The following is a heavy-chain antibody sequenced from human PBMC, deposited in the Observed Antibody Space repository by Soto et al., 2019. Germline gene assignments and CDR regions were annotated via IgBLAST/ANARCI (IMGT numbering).Heavy chain of an antibody. CDR2: INHSGST. D-gene: IGHD3-3*01. V-gene: IGHV4-34*01. Sequence: PSETLSLTCAVYGGSFSGYYWSWIRQPPGKGLEWIREINHSGSTNYNPSLKSRVTISVDTSKNQFSLKLSSVTAADTAVYYCARGRRDFWSGYYVSSSYYFDYWGQGTLVTVSS. J-gene: IGHJ4*02. CDR3: ARGRRDFWSGYYVSSSYYFDY. CDR1: GGSFSGYY.